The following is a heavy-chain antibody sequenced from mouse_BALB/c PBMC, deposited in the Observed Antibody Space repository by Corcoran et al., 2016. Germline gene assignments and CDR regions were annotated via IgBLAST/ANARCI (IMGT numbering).Heavy chain of an antibody. D-gene: IGHD1-1*01. V-gene: IGHV9-1*02. Sequence: QIQLVQSGPELKKPGETVKNSCKAFGYTFTNYGMNWVKQAPGKGLKWMGWINTYTGEPTYADDFKGRFAFSLETSASTAYLQINNLKNEDMATYFCARGITTVVAYYFDYWGQGTTLTVS. CDR1: GYTFTNYG. J-gene: IGHJ2*01. CDR2: INTYTGEP. CDR3: ARGITTVVAYYFDY.